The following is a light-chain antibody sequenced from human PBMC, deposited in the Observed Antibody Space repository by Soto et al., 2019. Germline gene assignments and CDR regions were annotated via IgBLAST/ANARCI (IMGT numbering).Light chain of an antibody. CDR3: QQYNNWPPSIT. V-gene: IGKV3-15*01. Sequence: EIVLTQSPGTLSLSPGERATLSCRASQSVSSSYLAWYQQNRGQAPRLLIYGASSRATGIPARFSGSGSGTEFTLTISSLQSEDFAVYYCQQYNNWPPSITFGQGTRLEIK. CDR2: GAS. CDR1: QSVSSSY. J-gene: IGKJ5*01.